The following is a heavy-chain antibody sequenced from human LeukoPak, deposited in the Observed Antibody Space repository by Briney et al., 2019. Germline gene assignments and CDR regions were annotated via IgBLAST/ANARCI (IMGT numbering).Heavy chain of an antibody. CDR2: IYHGGST. Sequence: SETLSLTCAVSGASISSTDWWSWVRQPLGKGLEWIGQIYHGGSTNFNPSLKSRVTMSVDKSKNQFSLKLNSVTAADTAVYYCARDGAATVSGYAFDIWGQGTMVTVS. CDR1: GASISSTDW. V-gene: IGHV4-4*02. CDR3: ARDGAATVSGYAFDI. J-gene: IGHJ3*02. D-gene: IGHD6-19*01.